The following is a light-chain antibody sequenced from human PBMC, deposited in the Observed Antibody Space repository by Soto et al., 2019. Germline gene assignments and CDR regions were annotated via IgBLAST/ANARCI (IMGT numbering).Light chain of an antibody. J-gene: IGKJ5*01. V-gene: IGKV2D-29*01. CDR2: EVS. CDR3: MQRTHVPIT. Sequence: DVVVTQTPLSLSVTPGQPASMSCKSSQSLLYSDGKTYLYWYLQKPGQPPHLLIYEVSNRFSGVPERFSGRGSGTDFTLKISRVEAEDVGVYYCMQRTHVPITFGQGTRLEIK. CDR1: QSLLYSDGKTY.